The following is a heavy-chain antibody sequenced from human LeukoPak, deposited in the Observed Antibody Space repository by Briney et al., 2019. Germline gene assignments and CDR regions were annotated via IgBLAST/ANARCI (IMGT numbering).Heavy chain of an antibody. Sequence: SETLSLTCTVSGGSISGFYWSWIRQPPGKGLEWIGYIHSTGSSNYSPSLKSRVSISVDTSMNQFSLKLSSVTAADTAVYYCARYYSPNDRCSHFDYWGQGTLVTVSS. CDR1: GGSISGFY. D-gene: IGHD2-8*01. CDR2: IHSTGSS. V-gene: IGHV4-59*01. CDR3: ARYYSPNDRCSHFDY. J-gene: IGHJ4*02.